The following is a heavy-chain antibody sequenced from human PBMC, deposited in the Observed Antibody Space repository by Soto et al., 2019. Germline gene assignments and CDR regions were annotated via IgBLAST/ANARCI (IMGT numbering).Heavy chain of an antibody. Sequence: PSETLSLTCSVSGASISSSDYYWGWIRQPPGQGLEWIGSIYGGSTYYNPSLKSRVTISVDASKNHFSLKLSSVTAADTAVYYCARVTYYYGSGSFLDYYYYYGMDVWGQGTTVTVSS. CDR1: GASISSSDYY. CDR3: ARVTYYYGSGSFLDYYYYYGMDV. D-gene: IGHD3-10*01. V-gene: IGHV4-39*07. J-gene: IGHJ6*02. CDR2: IYGGST.